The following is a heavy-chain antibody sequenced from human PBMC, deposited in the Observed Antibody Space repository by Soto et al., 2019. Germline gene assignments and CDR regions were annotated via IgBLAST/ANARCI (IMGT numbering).Heavy chain of an antibody. CDR1: GDIVSSNSAA. J-gene: IGHJ4*02. CDR2: RFYRSPGKN. D-gene: IGHD2-8*01. CDR3: ASWCFDC. V-gene: IGHV6-1*01. Sequence: SQTLSLTCAISGDIVSSNSAAWNWIRQSPSRGLEWRGRRFYRSPGKNGYALSLKSRITIHPDTSNTLFSLQLNSVTPEDTAVYYCASWCFDCWGQGTGVTVSS.